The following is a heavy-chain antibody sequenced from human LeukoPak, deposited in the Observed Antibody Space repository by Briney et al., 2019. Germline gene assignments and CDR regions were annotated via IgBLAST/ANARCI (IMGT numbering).Heavy chain of an antibody. V-gene: IGHV3-48*04. J-gene: IGHJ3*02. CDR2: ISSRTGSI. D-gene: IGHD4-23*01. CDR3: VRDGPTAVGGPRAFDI. Sequence: GSLRRSCTASGLTFSSYSMNWVRQAPGKGLEWVSNISSRTGSIYYAYSVKGGFTISRDNAKNSLYLQMNSLRAEDTAVYYCVRDGPTAVGGPRAFDIWGQGTMVTVSS. CDR1: GLTFSSYS.